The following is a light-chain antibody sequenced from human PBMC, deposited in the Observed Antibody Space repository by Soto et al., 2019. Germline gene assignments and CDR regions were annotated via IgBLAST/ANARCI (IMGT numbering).Light chain of an antibody. CDR1: SSNIGSNS. CDR2: SSN. Sequence: QSALTQPHSASGTPVQRVTTSCSGSSSNIGSNSVHWFQQVPGTAPKPLIYSSNQRPSGVPERFSGSKSGTSASLAISGLQSEDEADYYCAAWDDSLNGHIFGTGTKVTVL. V-gene: IGLV1-44*01. J-gene: IGLJ1*01. CDR3: AAWDDSLNGHI.